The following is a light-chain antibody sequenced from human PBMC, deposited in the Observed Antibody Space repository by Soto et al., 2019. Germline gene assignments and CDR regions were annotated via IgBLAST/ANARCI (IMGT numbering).Light chain of an antibody. Sequence: DLQMTQSPSTQSASEGSTVTTTCWASQSISSWLAWYQQKPGKAPKLLIYDASSLESGVPSRFSGSGSGTEFTLTISSLQPDDFATYYCQHYETYPLSFGGGTKVDIK. CDR2: DAS. CDR3: QHYETYPLS. J-gene: IGKJ4*01. V-gene: IGKV1-5*01. CDR1: QSISSW.